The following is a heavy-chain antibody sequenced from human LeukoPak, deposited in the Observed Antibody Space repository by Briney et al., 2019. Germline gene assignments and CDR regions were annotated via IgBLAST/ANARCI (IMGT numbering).Heavy chain of an antibody. D-gene: IGHD4-23*01. CDR3: ARETSVAGDAFDI. J-gene: IGHJ3*02. V-gene: IGHV3-48*04. Sequence: GGSLRLSCAASGFTFSSYWMSWVRQAPGKGLEWVSYISSSGSTIYYADSVKGRFTISRDNAKNSLYLQMNSLRAEDTAVYYCARETSVAGDAFDIWGQGTMVTVSS. CDR2: ISSSGSTI. CDR1: GFTFSSYW.